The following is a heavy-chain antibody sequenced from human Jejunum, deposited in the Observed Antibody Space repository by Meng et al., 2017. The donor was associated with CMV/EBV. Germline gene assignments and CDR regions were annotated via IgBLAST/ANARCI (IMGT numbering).Heavy chain of an antibody. J-gene: IGHJ4*02. V-gene: IGHV4-39*01. CDR2: FYYSGST. CDR1: GGPVSSNSYY. Sequence: LAGPVSGGPVSSNSYYWAWIRQPPGKGLEWIGTFYYSGSTYSNPSLKSRVTISVDTSKNQFSLKLSSVTATDTALYYCVVGSNFDYWGQGILVTVPQ. D-gene: IGHD1-26*01. CDR3: VVGSNFDY.